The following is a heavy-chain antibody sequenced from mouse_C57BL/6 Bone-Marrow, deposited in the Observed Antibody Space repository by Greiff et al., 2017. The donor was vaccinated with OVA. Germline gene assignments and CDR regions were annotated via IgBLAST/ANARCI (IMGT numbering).Heavy chain of an antibody. D-gene: IGHD1-1*01. CDR3: ARWDTTDYFDY. V-gene: IGHV1-64*01. Sequence: VKLMESGAELVKPGASVKLSCKASGYTFTSYWMHWVKQRPGQGLEWIGMIHPNSGSTNYNEKFKSKATLTVDKSSSTAYMQLSSLTSEDSAVYYCARWDTTDYFDYWGQGTTLTVSS. CDR2: IHPNSGST. CDR1: GYTFTSYW. J-gene: IGHJ2*01.